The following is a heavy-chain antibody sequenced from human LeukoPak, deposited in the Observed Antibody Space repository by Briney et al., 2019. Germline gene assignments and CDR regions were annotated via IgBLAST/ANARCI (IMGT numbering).Heavy chain of an antibody. D-gene: IGHD5-12*01. V-gene: IGHV3-7*01. CDR1: GFTFSSYW. CDR2: IKQDGIEK. Sequence: PGGSLRLSCAASGFTFSSYWMGWVRQAPGKGLEWVANIKQDGIEKYSVDSVKGRFTISRDNANNLLYLQMNSLRAEDTAVYYCGTWSWHSGYDLDHWGQGTLVTVSS. J-gene: IGHJ4*02. CDR3: GTWSWHSGYDLDH.